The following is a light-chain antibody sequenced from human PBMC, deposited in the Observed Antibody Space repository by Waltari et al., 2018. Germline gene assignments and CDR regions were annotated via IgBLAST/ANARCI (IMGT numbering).Light chain of an antibody. V-gene: IGKV3-11*01. Sequence: EIVLTQSPATLSLSPGERATLSCRASQSISSYLAWYQQKRGQAPRLLLYDTSNRATGIPARFSGSGSGTEFTLTISSLEPEDFAVYYCHQRSDWGTFGGGTKVEI. J-gene: IGKJ4*01. CDR2: DTS. CDR1: QSISSY. CDR3: HQRSDWGT.